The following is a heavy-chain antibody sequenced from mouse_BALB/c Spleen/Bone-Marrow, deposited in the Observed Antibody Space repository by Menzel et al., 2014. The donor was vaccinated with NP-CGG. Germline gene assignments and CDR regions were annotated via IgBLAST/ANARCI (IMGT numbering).Heavy chain of an antibody. CDR2: ISTYYGDA. J-gene: IGHJ4*01. CDR3: ARGVRDDYAMDY. Sequence: QVQLQQSGAELVRPGVSVKISCKGSGYTFTDYAMHWVKRSHAKSLEWIGVISTYYGDASYNQKFKGKATITVDKSSSTAYMELARLTSEDSAIYYCARGVRDDYAMDYWGQGTSVTVSS. V-gene: IGHV1S137*01. CDR1: GYTFTDYA. D-gene: IGHD2-14*01.